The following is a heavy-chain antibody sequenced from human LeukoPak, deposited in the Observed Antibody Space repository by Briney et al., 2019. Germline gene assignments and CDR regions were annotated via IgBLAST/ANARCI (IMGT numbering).Heavy chain of an antibody. D-gene: IGHD3-3*01. J-gene: IGHJ4*02. CDR3: AKTSHKIFGVVIIPLVY. CDR1: GFTFSSYA. V-gene: IGHV3-23*01. Sequence: GGSLRLSCAASGFTFSSYAMSWVRQAPGRGLEWVSAISGSGGSTYYADSVKGRFTISRDNSKNTLYLQMNSLRAEDTAVYYFAKTSHKIFGVVIIPLVYWGQGNLVTV. CDR2: ISGSGGST.